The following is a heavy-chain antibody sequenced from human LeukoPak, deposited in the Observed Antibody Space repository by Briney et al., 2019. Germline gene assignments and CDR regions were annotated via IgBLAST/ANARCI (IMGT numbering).Heavy chain of an antibody. CDR2: ISGSGGSA. D-gene: IGHD6-13*01. CDR1: GFTFSSYA. CDR3: AKDSGYSSSWYDFDY. V-gene: IGHV3-23*01. J-gene: IGHJ4*02. Sequence: PGGSLRLSCAASGFTFSSYAMTWVRQAPGKGLEWVSAISGSGGSAYYADSAKGRFTMSRDNSKNTLYLQMSSLRAEDTAVYYCAKDSGYSSSWYDFDYWGQGTLVTVSS.